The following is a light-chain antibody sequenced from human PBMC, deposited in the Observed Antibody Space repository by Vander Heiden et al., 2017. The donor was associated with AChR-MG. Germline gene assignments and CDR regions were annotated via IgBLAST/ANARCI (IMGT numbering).Light chain of an antibody. CDR1: QRVSSSY. Sequence: EIVFTQSPGTLSLSTGESATLPCRATQRVSSSYLAWYQQKPGQAPGLLIYGASSWDTGIPARFSGSGSGTDFTLTISRLEPGDFAVYYCQQYDSSPYTFGHGTKLEIK. CDR2: GAS. J-gene: IGKJ2*01. V-gene: IGKV3-20*01. CDR3: QQYDSSPYT.